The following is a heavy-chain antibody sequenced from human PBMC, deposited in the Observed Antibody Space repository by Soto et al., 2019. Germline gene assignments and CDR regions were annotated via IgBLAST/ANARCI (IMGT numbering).Heavy chain of an antibody. CDR3: AREEGMGCSSTSFYDAFDI. Sequence: GGSLRLSCAASGFTFSSYEMNWVRQAPGKGLEWVSYISSSGSTIYYADSVKGRFTISRDNAKNSLYLQMNSLRAEDTAVYYCAREEGMGCSSTSFYDAFDIWGQGTMVTVSS. CDR1: GFTFSSYE. J-gene: IGHJ3*02. CDR2: ISSSGSTI. D-gene: IGHD2-2*01. V-gene: IGHV3-48*03.